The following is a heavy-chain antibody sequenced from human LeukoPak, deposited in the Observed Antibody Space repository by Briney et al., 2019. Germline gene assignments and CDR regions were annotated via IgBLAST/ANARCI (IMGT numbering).Heavy chain of an antibody. CDR3: ARRAKGSGSYDY. D-gene: IGHD1-26*01. V-gene: IGHV4-59*01. CDR2: IHYSGST. CDR1: GGSLSGYY. J-gene: IGHJ4*02. Sequence: SETLSLTCSVSGGSLSGYYWSWIRPPPGKGLEWIAYIHYSGSTNYNPSLKSRGTISVDTSKNQFSLKLSSVSAADTAVYYCARRAKGSGSYDYWGQGTLVTVSS.